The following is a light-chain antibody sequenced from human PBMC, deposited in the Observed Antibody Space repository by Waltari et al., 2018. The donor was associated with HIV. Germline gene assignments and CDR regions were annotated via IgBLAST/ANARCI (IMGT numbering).Light chain of an antibody. Sequence: QSALTQPASVSGSPGQSITISCTGTSSDVGGYNYVSCYQQHPGKAPKRMIYDVSNRPSGVSNRFSGSKSGNTASLTISGLQAEDEADYYCSSYTSSSTLGVFGGGTKLTVL. CDR1: SSDVGGYNY. J-gene: IGLJ2*01. CDR3: SSYTSSSTLGV. CDR2: DVS. V-gene: IGLV2-14*01.